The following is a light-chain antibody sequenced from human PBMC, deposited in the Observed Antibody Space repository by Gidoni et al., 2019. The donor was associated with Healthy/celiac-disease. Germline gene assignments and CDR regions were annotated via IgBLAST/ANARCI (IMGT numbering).Light chain of an antibody. Sequence: ELVMPQSPATLSVSPGERATLSCRASQSVSSNLAWYQQKPGQAPRLLIYGASTRATGIPARFSGSGSGTEFTLTISSLQSEDFAVYYCQQYNNWPLTFGQGTKLEIK. CDR2: GAS. CDR1: QSVSSN. CDR3: QQYNNWPLT. J-gene: IGKJ2*01. V-gene: IGKV3-15*01.